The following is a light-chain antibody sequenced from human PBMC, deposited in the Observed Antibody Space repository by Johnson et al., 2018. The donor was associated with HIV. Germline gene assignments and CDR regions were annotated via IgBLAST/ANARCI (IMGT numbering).Light chain of an antibody. J-gene: IGLJ1*01. CDR1: SSNIGNNY. Sequence: QSVLTQPPSVSAAPGQKVTISCSGSSSNIGNNYVSWYQQLPGTAPKLLIYENNKRPSGIPDRFSGSKSGTSATLGITGLQTGDEADYYCGTWDSSLGVYVFGTVTKVTVL. V-gene: IGLV1-51*02. CDR2: ENN. CDR3: GTWDSSLGVYV.